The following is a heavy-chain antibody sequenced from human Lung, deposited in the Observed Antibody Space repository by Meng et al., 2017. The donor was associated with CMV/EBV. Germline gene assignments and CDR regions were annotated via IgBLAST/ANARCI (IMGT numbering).Heavy chain of an antibody. CDR2: ISGYNGNT. CDR3: ARSVAQWLDY. J-gene: IGHJ4*02. D-gene: IGHD2-21*01. V-gene: IGHV1-18*01. Sequence: QVSRSGDEGKMPGASGKVSCKSLGYAFASFGLSWVRQAPGQGLEWMGWISGYNGNTKYAERIQGIVTMNADTSTSTAYMELGAVASDYAAVYYCARSVAQWLDYWGQGTLVTVSS. CDR1: GYAFASFG.